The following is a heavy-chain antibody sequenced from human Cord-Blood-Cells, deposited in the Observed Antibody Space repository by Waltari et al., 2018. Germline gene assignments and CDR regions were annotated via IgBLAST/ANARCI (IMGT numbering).Heavy chain of an antibody. Sequence: QVQLVQSGAEVKKPGSSVKVSCKASGGTFSRYAISWVRQAPGQGLEWMGGIIPIFGTANYAQEFQGRATITADEARSTAYRELRSLRSEDTAVYYGAYSGSYCFDYWGQGNLVTVSS. J-gene: IGHJ4*02. CDR1: GGTFSRYA. D-gene: IGHD1-26*01. V-gene: IGHV1-69*01. CDR2: IIPIFGTA. CDR3: AYSGSYCFDY.